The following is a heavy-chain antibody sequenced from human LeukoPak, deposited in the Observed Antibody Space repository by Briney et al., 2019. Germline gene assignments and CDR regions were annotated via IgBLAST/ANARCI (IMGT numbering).Heavy chain of an antibody. CDR1: GFTFSTSS. D-gene: IGHD6-13*01. CDR2: ISGAGGTI. Sequence: GGSLRLSCAVSGFTFSTSSMNWVRQAPGKGLEWISYISGAGGTIYYADSVKGRFTISRDNARNSLYLQMNSLRAEDTAVYYCARDAGIAAAVTGAFDIWGQGTMVTVSS. J-gene: IGHJ3*02. CDR3: ARDAGIAAAVTGAFDI. V-gene: IGHV3-48*01.